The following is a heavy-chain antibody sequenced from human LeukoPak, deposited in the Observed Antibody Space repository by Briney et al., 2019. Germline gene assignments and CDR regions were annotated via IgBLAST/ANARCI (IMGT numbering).Heavy chain of an antibody. CDR2: TYYRSRWYN. V-gene: IGHV6-1*01. J-gene: IGHJ4*02. D-gene: IGHD1-26*01. Sequence: SQTLSLTCAISGDSVSSSGAAWNWIRQSPSRGLEWLGRTYYRSRWYNDYAVSVKSRITINPVTSKNQFSLQLNSVSPQDTAVYYCARESIADSGTFDHWGQGTLVTVSS. CDR3: ARESIADSGTFDH. CDR1: GDSVSSSGAA.